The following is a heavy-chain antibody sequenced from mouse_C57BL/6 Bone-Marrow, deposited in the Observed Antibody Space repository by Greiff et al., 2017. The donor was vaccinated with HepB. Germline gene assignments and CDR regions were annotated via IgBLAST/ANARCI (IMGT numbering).Heavy chain of an antibody. CDR3: ARPGGPWFAY. J-gene: IGHJ3*01. D-gene: IGHD1-1*02. Sequence: EVMLVESGGGLVKPGGSLKLSCAASGFTFSDYGMHWVRQAPEKGLEWVAYISSGSSTIYYADTVKGRFTISRDNAKNTLFLQMTSLRSEDTAMYYCARPGGPWFAYWGQGTLVTVSA. V-gene: IGHV5-17*01. CDR2: ISSGSSTI. CDR1: GFTFSDYG.